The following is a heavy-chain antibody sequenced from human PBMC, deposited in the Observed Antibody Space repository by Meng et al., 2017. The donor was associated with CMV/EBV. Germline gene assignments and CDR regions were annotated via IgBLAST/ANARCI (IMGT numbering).Heavy chain of an antibody. CDR1: GYAFTAYY. Sequence: ASVKVSCKTSGYAFTAYYIHWVRQAPGQGLEWMGDINPRTGGTDLAQRFQGSVTLTRDTSITTAYMEVRNLRSDDTAVYYCAADILRITAGDYWGPGTLVTVSS. CDR3: AADILRITAGDY. J-gene: IGHJ4*01. CDR2: INPRTGGT. V-gene: IGHV1-2*02. D-gene: IGHD3-16*01.